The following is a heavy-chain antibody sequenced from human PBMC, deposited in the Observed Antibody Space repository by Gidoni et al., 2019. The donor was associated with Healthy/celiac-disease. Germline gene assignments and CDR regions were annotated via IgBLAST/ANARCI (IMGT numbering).Heavy chain of an antibody. CDR3: AREGPPDCSSTSCYVVQSPHMDV. J-gene: IGHJ6*02. CDR2: ISYDGSNK. V-gene: IGHV3-30*04. Sequence: QVQLVESGGGVVQPGRSLRLSCAASGFTFSSYAMHWVRQAPGKGLEWVAVISYDGSNKYYADSVKGRFTISRDNSKNTLYLQMNSLRAEDTAVYYCAREGPPDCSSTSCYVVQSPHMDVWGQGTTVTVSS. CDR1: GFTFSSYA. D-gene: IGHD2-2*01.